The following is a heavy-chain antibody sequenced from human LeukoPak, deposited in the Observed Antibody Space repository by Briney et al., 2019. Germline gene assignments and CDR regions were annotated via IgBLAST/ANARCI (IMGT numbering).Heavy chain of an antibody. CDR1: GYTFTSYG. J-gene: IGHJ5*02. D-gene: IGHD2-15*01. CDR2: ISAYNGNT. V-gene: IGHV1-18*01. Sequence: GASVKVSCKASGYTFTSYGISWVRQAPGQGLEWMGWISAYNGNTNYAQKLQGRVTMTTDTSTSTAYMELRSLRSDDTAVYYCARDRGVVAVTAWFDPWGQGTLVTVSS. CDR3: ARDRGVVAVTAWFDP.